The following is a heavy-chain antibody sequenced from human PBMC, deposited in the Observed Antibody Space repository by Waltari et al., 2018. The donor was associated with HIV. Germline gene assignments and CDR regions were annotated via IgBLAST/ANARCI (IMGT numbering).Heavy chain of an antibody. CDR3: ARNSSAKGNRYFYYGLDV. D-gene: IGHD3-22*01. CDR1: GYTFINFD. J-gene: IGHJ6*02. V-gene: IGHV1-8*02. Sequence: QVYLVQSGPEVKRPGASVKISCKAYGYTFINFDVNWLRQAAGQGPEWLGWRNPSKGNTAVPYIFVERVTMTTDVSTATAYMEMSGLTPEDTSIDYWARNSSAKGNRYFYYGLDVWGQGTPVTV. CDR2: RNPSKGNT.